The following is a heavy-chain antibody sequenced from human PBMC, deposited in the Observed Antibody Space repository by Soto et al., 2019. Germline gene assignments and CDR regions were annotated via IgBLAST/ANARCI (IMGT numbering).Heavy chain of an antibody. V-gene: IGHV3-23*01. Sequence: GSLRLSCFASGFSFSTCAMTWVRQTPGKGLEWVATVGDDGFRTNVADSVKGRFIISRDNSKDTLSLEMSSLRVEDTGIYYCATKFRSYFDHWGQGVRVTVSS. J-gene: IGHJ4*02. CDR1: GFSFSTCA. CDR3: ATKFRSYFDH. CDR2: VGDDGFRT.